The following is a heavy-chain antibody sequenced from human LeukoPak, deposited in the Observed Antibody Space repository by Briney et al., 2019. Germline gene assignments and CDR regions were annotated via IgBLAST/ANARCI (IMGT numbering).Heavy chain of an antibody. CDR1: GGSTSSYH. J-gene: IGHJ4*02. CDR2: IYYSGST. CDR3: ARSGAPVYYFDY. D-gene: IGHD2-15*01. V-gene: IGHV4-59*01. Sequence: SESLSLTCIVSGGSTSSYHWSWVRPPPGKGLEWIGYIYYSGSTNYNPSLKSRVTISVGTSNNQFSLKLSSVTAADTAVYYCARSGAPVYYFDYWGQGTLVTVSS.